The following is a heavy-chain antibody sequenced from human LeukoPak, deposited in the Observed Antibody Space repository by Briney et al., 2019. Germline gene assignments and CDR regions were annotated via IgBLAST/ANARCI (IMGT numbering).Heavy chain of an antibody. J-gene: IGHJ3*02. CDR1: TFTFSSYA. D-gene: IGHD3-3*01. CDR2: ISSDGSNK. Sequence: GGSLRLSCAASTFTFSSYAMHWVRQAPGKGLEWVTVISSDGSNKYYADSVKGRFTISRDNSKNTLDLQMNSLRAEDTAVYYCARGPSARFFGVAKGAFDIWGQGTMVTVSS. V-gene: IGHV3-30*04. CDR3: ARGPSARFFGVAKGAFDI.